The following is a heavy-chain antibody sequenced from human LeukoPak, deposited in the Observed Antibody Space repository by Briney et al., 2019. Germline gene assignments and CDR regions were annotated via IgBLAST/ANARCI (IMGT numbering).Heavy chain of an antibody. D-gene: IGHD3-22*01. V-gene: IGHV1-58*02. Sequence: SVKVSCKASGFTFTSSAMQWVRQARGQRLEWIGWIVVGSGNTNYAQKFQERVTITRDMSTSTAYMELSSLRSEDTAVYYCAALAATETDYYGSRGGFDPWGQGTLVTVSS. CDR3: AALAATETDYYGSRGGFDP. J-gene: IGHJ5*02. CDR1: GFTFTSSA. CDR2: IVVGSGNT.